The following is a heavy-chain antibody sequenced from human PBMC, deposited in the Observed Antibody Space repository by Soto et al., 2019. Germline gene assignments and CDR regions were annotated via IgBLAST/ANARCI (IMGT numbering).Heavy chain of an antibody. Sequence: QVQLVQSGAEVKKPGSSVKVSCKASGGTFSSYAISWVRQAPGQGLEWMGGIIPIFGTANYAQKFQGRVTITADESTSTASMGLGSLRSEDTAVYYCAGAAGWAPYYYYGMDVWGQGTTVTVSS. V-gene: IGHV1-69*12. J-gene: IGHJ6*02. CDR3: AGAAGWAPYYYYGMDV. D-gene: IGHD3-16*01. CDR1: GGTFSSYA. CDR2: IIPIFGTA.